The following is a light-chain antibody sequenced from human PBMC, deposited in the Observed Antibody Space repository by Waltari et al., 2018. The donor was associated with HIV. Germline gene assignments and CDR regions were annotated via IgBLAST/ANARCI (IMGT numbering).Light chain of an antibody. J-gene: IGLJ2*01. CDR3: SSHAGSKVV. CDR1: SSDVGGYNY. Sequence: QSALTQPPSASGSPGQSVTLSCTGTSSDVGGYNYVSWHQQHPGKAPKLMIYDVIKRPSVVPDRFSGSKPGNTASLTVSGLQPEDEADYYCSSHAGSKVVFGGGTRLTVL. CDR2: DVI. V-gene: IGLV2-8*01.